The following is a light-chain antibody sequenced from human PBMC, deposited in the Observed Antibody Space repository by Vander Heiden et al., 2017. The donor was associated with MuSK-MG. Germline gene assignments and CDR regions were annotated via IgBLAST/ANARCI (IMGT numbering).Light chain of an antibody. CDR2: VAS. J-gene: IGKJ1*01. CDR1: QCLLQGIGNHY. V-gene: IGKV2-28*01. CDR3: MQALQTPWT. Sequence: EIVLIHSLLCLPVTPGVAASISRRPSQCLLQGIGNHYVNWYQQKPGQSPQLLIHVASNRASGVPDRFSGSGSGTDFTLRITRLEPEDVGVYYCMQALQTPWTFGQGTKVEIK.